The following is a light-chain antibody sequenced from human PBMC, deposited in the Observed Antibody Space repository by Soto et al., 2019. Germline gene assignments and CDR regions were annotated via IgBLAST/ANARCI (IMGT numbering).Light chain of an antibody. J-gene: IGKJ1*01. CDR3: QHYDDLPWT. CDR2: AAS. CDR1: KDIKNY. V-gene: IGKV1-33*01. Sequence: DIQMTQSPSSLSASVGDRVTITCQASKDIKNYLNWYQQKPGKAPKLLIYAASILETGVQSRFSGSGSGTYFTFTISSLQPEDIATYYCQHYDDLPWTFGQGTKVAIK.